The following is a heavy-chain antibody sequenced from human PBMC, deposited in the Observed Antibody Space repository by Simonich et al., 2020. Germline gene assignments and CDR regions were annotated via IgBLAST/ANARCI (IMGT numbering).Heavy chain of an antibody. CDR1: GFTFSSYG. V-gene: IGHV3-7*01. Sequence: EVQLVESGGGLVQPGGSLRLSCAASGFTFSSYGMSWVRQAPGKGLEWVANIKHDGSEKYYVDTVKGLFTISRDNAKNSLYLQMNSLRAEDTAVYYCARDGLGTAYYYYMDVWGKGTTVTVSS. D-gene: IGHD7-27*01. CDR2: IKHDGSEK. J-gene: IGHJ6*03. CDR3: ARDGLGTAYYYYMDV.